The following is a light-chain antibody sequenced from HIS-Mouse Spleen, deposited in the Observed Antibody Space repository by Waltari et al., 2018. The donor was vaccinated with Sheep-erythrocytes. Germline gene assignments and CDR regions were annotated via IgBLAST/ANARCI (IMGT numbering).Light chain of an antibody. Sequence: QSALTQPRSVSGSPGQSVTIPCTGTSSDVGGYTYFSWYQHHPGNAPKLRIYDVSKRPSGVPDRFSGSKSGNTASLTISGLQAEDEADYYCCSYAGSYNHVFATGTKVTVL. J-gene: IGLJ1*01. V-gene: IGLV2-11*01. CDR2: DVS. CDR1: SSDVGGYTY. CDR3: CSYAGSYNHV.